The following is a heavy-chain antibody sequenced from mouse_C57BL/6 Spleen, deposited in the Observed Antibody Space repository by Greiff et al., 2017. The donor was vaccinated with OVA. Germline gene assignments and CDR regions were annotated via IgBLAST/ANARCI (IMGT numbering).Heavy chain of an antibody. D-gene: IGHD1-1*01. J-gene: IGHJ2*01. CDR1: GYAFSSSW. Sequence: VKLMESGPELVKPGASVKISCKASGYAFSSSWMNWVKQRPGKGLESIGRIYPGDGDTNYNGKFKGKATLTADKSSSTAYMQLSSLTSEDSAVYFCAREGTTVVLDYWGQGTTLTVSS. CDR3: AREGTTVVLDY. V-gene: IGHV1-82*01. CDR2: IYPGDGDT.